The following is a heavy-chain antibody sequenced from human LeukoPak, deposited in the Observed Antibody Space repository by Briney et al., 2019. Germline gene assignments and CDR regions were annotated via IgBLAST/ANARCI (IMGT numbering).Heavy chain of an antibody. V-gene: IGHV3-23*05. Sequence: GGSLRLSCAASGFTFSSYAMNWVRLSAGKGLEWVSAITDNGNTTYYADSVKGRFTISRDNSKNTLYSQMNSLRAEDTAVYYCATLRFSDHFDYWGQGTLVTVSS. CDR1: GFTFSSYA. CDR3: ATLRFSDHFDY. J-gene: IGHJ4*02. CDR2: ITDNGNTT. D-gene: IGHD2-15*01.